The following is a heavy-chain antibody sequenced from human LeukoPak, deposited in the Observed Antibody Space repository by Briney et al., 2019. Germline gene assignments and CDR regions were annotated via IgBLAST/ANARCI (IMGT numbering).Heavy chain of an antibody. CDR2: INNDGSST. CDR1: GFTFSSYW. V-gene: IGHV3-74*01. J-gene: IGHJ5*02. Sequence: PGGSLRLSCAASGFTFSSYWMHWVRQTPGEGLVWVAHINNDGSSTGYADSLKGQFTISRDNAKDTLYLQMNSLRVEDTAVYYCARDLRHYDSSGYYYIGWFDPWGQETLVTVSS. D-gene: IGHD3-22*01. CDR3: ARDLRHYDSSGYYYIGWFDP.